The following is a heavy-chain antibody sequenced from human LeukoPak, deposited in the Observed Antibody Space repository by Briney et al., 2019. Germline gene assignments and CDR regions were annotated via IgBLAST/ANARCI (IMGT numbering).Heavy chain of an antibody. CDR1: GGSFSDYY. Sequence: SETLSLTCAVSGGSFSDYYWSWIRQPPGKGLEWIGEINHSGSTNYNPSLKSRVTISVDTSKNQFSLKLTSVTAADTAVYYCASKGVTTENYFDYWGQGTLVTVSS. D-gene: IGHD4-11*01. CDR2: INHSGST. J-gene: IGHJ4*02. CDR3: ASKGVTTENYFDY. V-gene: IGHV4-34*01.